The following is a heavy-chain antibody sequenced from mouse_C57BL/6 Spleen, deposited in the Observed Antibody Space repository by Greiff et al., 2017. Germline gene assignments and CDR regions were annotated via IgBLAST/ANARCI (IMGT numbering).Heavy chain of an antibody. CDR3: VRHAGYYAMDY. V-gene: IGHV10-1*01. J-gene: IGHJ4*01. Sequence: EVQVVESGGGFVQPKGSLKLSCAASGFSFNTYAMNWVRQAPGKGLEWVARIRSKSNNYATYYADSVKDRFTITRDDSESMLYLQMNNLKTEDTAMYYCVRHAGYYAMDYWGQGTSVTVSS. CDR2: IRSKSNNYAT. CDR1: GFSFNTYA.